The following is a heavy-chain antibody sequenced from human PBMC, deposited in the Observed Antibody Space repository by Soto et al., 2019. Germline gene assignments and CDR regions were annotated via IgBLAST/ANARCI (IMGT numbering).Heavy chain of an antibody. CDR1: GFTFSDYG. CDR3: VRGGKIAGAFDI. Sequence: QVQLVESGGGVVQPGRSLRLSCTTSGFTFSDYGMHWVRQAPGKGLEWVAVIWSDGIQKYYPDSVKGRLTISRDNSENTLYLQMNSLTVEDTAVYYCVRGGKIAGAFDIWGQGTMVTVS. V-gene: IGHV3-33*01. CDR2: IWSDGIQK. J-gene: IGHJ3*02. D-gene: IGHD2-21*01.